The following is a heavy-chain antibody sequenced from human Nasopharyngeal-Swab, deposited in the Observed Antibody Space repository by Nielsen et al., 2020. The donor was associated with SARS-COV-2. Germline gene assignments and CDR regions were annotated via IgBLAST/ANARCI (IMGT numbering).Heavy chain of an antibody. CDR3: ARGKAFRPTAMSGYQDY. Sequence: ASVKVSCKASGYTFTSYGISWVRQAPGQGLEWMGWISAYNGNTNYAQKLQGRVTMTTDTSTSTAYMELRSLRSDDTAVYYCARGKAFRPTAMSGYQDYWGQGTRVTVSS. J-gene: IGHJ4*02. D-gene: IGHD2-2*01. V-gene: IGHV1-18*04. CDR2: ISAYNGNT. CDR1: GYTFTSYG.